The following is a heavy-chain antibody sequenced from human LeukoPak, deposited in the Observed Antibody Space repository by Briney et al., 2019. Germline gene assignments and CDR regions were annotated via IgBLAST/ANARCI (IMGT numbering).Heavy chain of an antibody. CDR1: GYTFTSYG. J-gene: IGHJ4*02. Sequence: ASVKVSCKASGYTFTSYGISWVRQAPGQGLEWMGWISAYNDNTNYAQKLQGRVTMTTDTSTSTAYMELRSLRSDDTAVYYCARDSSVCSSTSCYRSFDYWGQGTLVTVSS. D-gene: IGHD2-2*01. CDR3: ARDSSVCSSTSCYRSFDY. V-gene: IGHV1-18*01. CDR2: ISAYNDNT.